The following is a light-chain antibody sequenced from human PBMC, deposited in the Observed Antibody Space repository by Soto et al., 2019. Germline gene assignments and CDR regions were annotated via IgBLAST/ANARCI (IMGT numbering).Light chain of an antibody. CDR1: SGHSNYA. CDR2: LNRDGSH. J-gene: IGLJ2*01. CDR3: QTWGTGIVI. Sequence: QLVLTQSPSASASLGASVKLTCTLSSGHSNYAIAWHQQQPENGPRYLMKLNRDGSHSKGDGIPNRFSGSSSGAERYLPISGLQSEDEADYYCQTWGTGIVIFGGGTKLTVL. V-gene: IGLV4-69*01.